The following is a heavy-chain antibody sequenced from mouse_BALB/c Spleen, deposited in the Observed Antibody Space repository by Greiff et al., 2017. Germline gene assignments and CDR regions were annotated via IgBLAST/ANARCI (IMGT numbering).Heavy chain of an antibody. CDR1: GFTFTDYY. J-gene: IGHJ4*01. CDR2: IRNKANGYTT. D-gene: IGHD2-1*01. V-gene: IGHV7-3*02. CDR3: AGALYGNDARDY. Sequence: EVMLVESGGGLVQPGGSLRLSCATSGFTFTDYYMSWVRQPPGKALEWLGFIRNKANGYTTEYSASVKGRFTISRDNSQSTLYLQMNTLRAEDSATYSVAGALYGNDARDYGGKGTSAPAPS.